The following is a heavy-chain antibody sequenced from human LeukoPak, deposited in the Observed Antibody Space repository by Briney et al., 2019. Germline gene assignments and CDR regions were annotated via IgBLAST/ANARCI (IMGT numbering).Heavy chain of an antibody. CDR1: GFDFSTQW. V-gene: IGHV3-7*01. Sequence: GGSLRLSCAASGFDFSTQWMSWVRQAPGKGLEWVAIVNQGATQKYYVDSVKGRFTISRDNAENSLYLQMNRLIVEDTAVYYCARDGSYYGQYYFDYWGRGTLVSVSS. CDR3: ARDGSYYGQYYFDY. D-gene: IGHD1-26*01. CDR2: VNQGATQK. J-gene: IGHJ4*02.